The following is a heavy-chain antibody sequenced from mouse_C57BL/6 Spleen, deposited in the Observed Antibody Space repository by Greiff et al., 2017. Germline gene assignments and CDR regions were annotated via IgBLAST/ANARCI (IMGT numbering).Heavy chain of an antibody. Sequence: QVQLQQSGAELARPGASVKLSCKASGYTFPSYGISWVKQRTGQGLEWIGEIYPRSGNTYYNEKFKGKATLTADKSSSTAYMELRSLTSEDSAVYFWARQTAQAPYYYAMDYWGQGTSVTVSS. CDR3: ARQTAQAPYYYAMDY. CDR2: IYPRSGNT. CDR1: GYTFPSYG. D-gene: IGHD3-2*02. V-gene: IGHV1-81*01. J-gene: IGHJ4*01.